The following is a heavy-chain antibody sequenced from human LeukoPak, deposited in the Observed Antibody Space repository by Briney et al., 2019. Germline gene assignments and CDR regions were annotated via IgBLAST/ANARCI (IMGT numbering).Heavy chain of an antibody. CDR2: IIPIFGTA. CDR3: AESAYYYDSSGGPIDY. J-gene: IGHJ4*02. Sequence: SVKVSCKASGGTFSSYAISWVRQAPGQGLEWMGGIIPIFGTANYAQKFQGRVTITADESTSTAYMELSSLRSEDTAVYYCAESAYYYDSSGGPIDYWGQGTLVTVSS. D-gene: IGHD3-22*01. V-gene: IGHV1-69*13. CDR1: GGTFSSYA.